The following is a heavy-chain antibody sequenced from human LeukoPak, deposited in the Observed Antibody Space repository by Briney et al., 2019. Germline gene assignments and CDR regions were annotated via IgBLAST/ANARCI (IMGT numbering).Heavy chain of an antibody. D-gene: IGHD3-22*01. CDR1: GGSVSTIGYS. Sequence: PSETLSLTCGASGGSVSTIGYSWSWIRQPPGKGLEWTGYIYQSGSTSYNPSLQSRVTISIDKSKNQFSLKLSSVTAADTAVYYCARDSYYDNSGEGAFDIWGQGTLVTVSS. J-gene: IGHJ3*02. CDR3: ARDSYYDNSGEGAFDI. V-gene: IGHV4-30-2*01. CDR2: IYQSGST.